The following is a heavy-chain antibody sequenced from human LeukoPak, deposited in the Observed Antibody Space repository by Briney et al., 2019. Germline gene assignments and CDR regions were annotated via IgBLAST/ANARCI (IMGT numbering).Heavy chain of an antibody. CDR2: IYHSGST. CDR3: ARGSVALWDY. J-gene: IGHJ4*02. Sequence: SETLSLTCTVSGYSISSGYYWGWIRQPPGKGLEWIGSIYHSGSTYYNPSLKSRVTISVDTSKNQFSLKLSSVTAADTAVYYCARGSVALWDYWGQGTLVTVSS. CDR1: GYSISSGYY. D-gene: IGHD6-19*01. V-gene: IGHV4-38-2*02.